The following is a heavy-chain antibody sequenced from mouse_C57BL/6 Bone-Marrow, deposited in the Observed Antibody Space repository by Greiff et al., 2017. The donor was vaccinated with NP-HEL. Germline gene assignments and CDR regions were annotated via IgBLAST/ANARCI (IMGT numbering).Heavy chain of an antibody. CDR2: INPYNGDT. CDR3: ARDPMDY. CDR1: GYSFTGYF. J-gene: IGHJ4*01. V-gene: IGHV1-20*01. Sequence: EVKLLESGPELVKPGDSVKISCKASGYSFTGYFMNWVMQSHGKSLEWIGRINPYNGDTFYNQKFKGKATLTVDKSSSTAHMELRSLTSEDSAVYYCARDPMDYWGQGTSVTVSS.